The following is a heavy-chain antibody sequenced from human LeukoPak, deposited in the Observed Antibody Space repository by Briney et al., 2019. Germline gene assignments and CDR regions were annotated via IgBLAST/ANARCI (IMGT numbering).Heavy chain of an antibody. J-gene: IGHJ4*02. D-gene: IGHD2-21*02. CDR2: IYSGGST. Sequence: GGSLRLSCAASGFTVSSNYMSWVRQAPGRGLEWVSVIYSGGSTYYADSVKGRFTISRDNAKNSLYLQMNSLRAEDTAVYCCARAGLQRTVAATDYWGQGTLVTVSS. CDR3: ARAGLQRTVAATDY. V-gene: IGHV3-53*01. CDR1: GFTVSSNY.